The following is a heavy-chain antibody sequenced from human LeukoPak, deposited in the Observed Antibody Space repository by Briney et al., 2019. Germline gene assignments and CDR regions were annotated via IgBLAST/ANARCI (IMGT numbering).Heavy chain of an antibody. J-gene: IGHJ3*02. D-gene: IGHD3-10*01. CDR2: ISWNSGSI. CDR3: AKDSSGSYLGAFDI. Sequence: SLRLSCAASGFTFDDYAMHWVRQAPGKGLEWVSGISWNSGSIGYADSVKGRFTISRDNAKNSLYLQMNSLRAEDTALYYCAKDSSGSYLGAFDIWGQGTMVTVSS. CDR1: GFTFDDYA. V-gene: IGHV3-9*01.